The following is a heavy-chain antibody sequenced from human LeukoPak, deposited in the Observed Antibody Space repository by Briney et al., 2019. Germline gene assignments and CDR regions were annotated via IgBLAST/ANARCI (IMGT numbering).Heavy chain of an antibody. J-gene: IGHJ6*02. D-gene: IGHD3-3*01. Sequence: ASVKVSCKASGYTFTSYGISWVRQAPGQGLEWMGIINPSGGSTSYAQKFQGRVTMTRDTSTSTVYMELSSLRSEDTAVYYCARALEWLPNYYYYGMDVWGQGTTVTVSS. V-gene: IGHV1-46*01. CDR3: ARALEWLPNYYYYGMDV. CDR2: INPSGGST. CDR1: GYTFTSYG.